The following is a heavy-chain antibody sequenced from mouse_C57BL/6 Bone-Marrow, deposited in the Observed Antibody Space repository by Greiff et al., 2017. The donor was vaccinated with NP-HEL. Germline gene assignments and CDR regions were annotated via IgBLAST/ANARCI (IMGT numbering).Heavy chain of an antibody. CDR1: GFTFSDYY. J-gene: IGHJ3*01. V-gene: IGHV5-16*01. D-gene: IGHD1-1*01. CDR2: INYDGSST. Sequence: EVMLVESEGGLVQPGSSMKLSCTASGFTFSDYYMAWVRQVPEKGLEWVANINYDGSSTYYLDSLKSRFIISRDNAKNILYLQMSSLKSEDTATYYCARVEDYGSSGWFAYWCQGTLVTVSA. CDR3: ARVEDYGSSGWFAY.